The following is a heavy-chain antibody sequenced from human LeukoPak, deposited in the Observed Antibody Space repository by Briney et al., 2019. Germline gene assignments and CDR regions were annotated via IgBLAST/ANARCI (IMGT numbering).Heavy chain of an antibody. CDR1: KGSMSHYY. J-gene: IGHJ4*02. CDR3: ARGRASYDY. D-gene: IGHD3-10*01. CDR2: IYNSGTT. V-gene: IGHV4-4*07. Sequence: SETLSLICTVSKGSMSHYYWSWIRQPAGKGLEWIGRIYNSGTTNYNPSLKSRVTMSVDTSKNQFSLKLSSVTAADTGVYYCARGRASYDYWGQGTLVTVSS.